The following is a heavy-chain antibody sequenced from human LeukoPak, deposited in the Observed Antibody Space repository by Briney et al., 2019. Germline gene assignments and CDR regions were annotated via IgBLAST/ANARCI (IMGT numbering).Heavy chain of an antibody. D-gene: IGHD1-26*01. CDR2: IIPIFGTA. Sequence: GASVKVSCKASGGTFSSYAISWVRQAPGQGLEWMGGIIPIFGTANYAQKFQGRVTITADKSTSTAYMELSSLRSEDTAVYYCASRIVGATTFDYWGQGTLVTVSS. V-gene: IGHV1-69*06. CDR1: GGTFSSYA. CDR3: ASRIVGATTFDY. J-gene: IGHJ4*02.